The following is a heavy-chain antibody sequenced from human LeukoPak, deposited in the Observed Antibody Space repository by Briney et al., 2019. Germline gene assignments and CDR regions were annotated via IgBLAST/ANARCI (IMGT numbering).Heavy chain of an antibody. J-gene: IGHJ4*02. Sequence: GGSLRLSCAASGFTFSSHAMNWVRQAPRKGLEWVSAISGSGDGTYYADSVKGRFTISRDNSRNTLYLQMNSLRAEDTALYYCAKASGTALTYGDYWGQGTLVTVSS. CDR3: AKASGTALTYGDY. V-gene: IGHV3-23*01. CDR2: ISGSGDGT. D-gene: IGHD1-1*01. CDR1: GFTFSSHA.